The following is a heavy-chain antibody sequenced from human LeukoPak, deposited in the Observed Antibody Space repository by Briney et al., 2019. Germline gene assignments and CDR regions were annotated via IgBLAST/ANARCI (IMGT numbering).Heavy chain of an antibody. CDR1: GGSISSGSYY. D-gene: IGHD3-3*01. Sequence: SQTLSLTCTVSGGSISSGSYYWSWIRQPAGKGLEWIGRIYTSGSTNYNPSLKSRVTISVDTSKNQFSLKLSSVTAADTAVYYCARVPHDFQGHYGMDVWGQGTTVTVSS. CDR2: IYTSGST. V-gene: IGHV4-61*02. CDR3: ARVPHDFQGHYGMDV. J-gene: IGHJ6*02.